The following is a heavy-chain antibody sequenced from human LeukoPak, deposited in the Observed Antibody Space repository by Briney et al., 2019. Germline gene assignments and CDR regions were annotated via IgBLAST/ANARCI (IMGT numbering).Heavy chain of an antibody. CDR2: IKSKTDGGTT. CDR1: GFTFGNAW. D-gene: IGHD2-15*01. Sequence: MSGGSLRLSCAASGFTFGNAWMTWVRQAPGKGLEWVGRIKSKTDGGTTDYAAPVQGRFTVSRDDSKNTLYLQMNSLKTEDTAVYFCSTVGRVGAATLDYWGQGTLVTVSS. J-gene: IGHJ4*02. V-gene: IGHV3-15*01. CDR3: STVGRVGAATLDY.